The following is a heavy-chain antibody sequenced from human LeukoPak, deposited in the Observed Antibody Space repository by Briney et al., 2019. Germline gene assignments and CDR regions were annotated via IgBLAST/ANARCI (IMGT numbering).Heavy chain of an antibody. V-gene: IGHV3-48*04. Sequence: GGSLRLSCAASGFTFSSYGMHWVRQAPGKGLEWVSYISSSGSTKYYADSVKGRFTISRDNAKNSLYLQMNSLRAEDTVVYYCAREGYYDSSGYLGVFDYWGQGTLVTVSS. CDR1: GFTFSSYG. CDR3: AREGYYDSSGYLGVFDY. CDR2: ISSSGSTK. J-gene: IGHJ4*02. D-gene: IGHD3-22*01.